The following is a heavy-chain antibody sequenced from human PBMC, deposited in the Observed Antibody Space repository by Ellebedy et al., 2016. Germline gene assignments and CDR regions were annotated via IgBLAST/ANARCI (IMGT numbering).Heavy chain of an antibody. D-gene: IGHD3-22*01. J-gene: IGHJ1*01. Sequence: ASVKVSCKASGYTLTELSIHWVRQAPGKGLEWMGGFDPEDGETIYAQKFQGRVTLTDDTSTDTAYMEVNSLRFEDTAVYYCAALRQDSFDTDYFPEDFRHWGQGTLVTVPS. V-gene: IGHV1-24*01. CDR1: GYTLTELS. CDR2: FDPEDGET. CDR3: AALRQDSFDTDYFPEDFRH.